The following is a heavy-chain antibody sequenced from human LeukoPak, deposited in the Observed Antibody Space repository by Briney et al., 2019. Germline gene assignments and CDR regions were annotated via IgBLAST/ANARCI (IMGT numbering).Heavy chain of an antibody. CDR2: ISYDGSNK. CDR1: GFTFRSFA. V-gene: IGHV3-30*04. CDR3: AKGFGKAAADVFGGYTMDV. D-gene: IGHD6-13*01. J-gene: IGHJ6*02. Sequence: GGSLRLSCAVSGFTFRSFAMHWVRQAPGKGLEWVAVISYDGSNKYYADSVKGRFTISRDQSKNTLSLQMNSLRPEDTAIYYCAKGFGKAAADVFGGYTMDVWGQGTTVTVSS.